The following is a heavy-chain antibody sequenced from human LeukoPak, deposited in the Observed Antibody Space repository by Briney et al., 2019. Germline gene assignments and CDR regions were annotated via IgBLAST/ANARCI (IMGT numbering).Heavy chain of an antibody. CDR2: MNPDTEIT. Sequence: ASVKVSCKASGYTFTNYDLNWVRQASGQGLEWIGWMNPDTEITDYAQKFQGRVTMTRDPSISTAYMELSGLTSEDTAVYFCATSSGLTTHDAFDIWGQGTKVTVSS. CDR1: GYTFTNYD. J-gene: IGHJ3*02. D-gene: IGHD3/OR15-3a*01. CDR3: ATSSGLTTHDAFDI. V-gene: IGHV1-8*01.